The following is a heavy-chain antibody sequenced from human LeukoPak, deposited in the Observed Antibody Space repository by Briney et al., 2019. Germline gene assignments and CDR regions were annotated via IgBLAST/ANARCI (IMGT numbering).Heavy chain of an antibody. Sequence: SQTLSLTCAVYGGSFSGYYWSWIRQPPGKGLEWIGEINHSGSTNYNPSLKSRVTISVDTSKNQFSLKLSSVTAADTAVYYCARARASSSGWFDYWGQGTLVTVSS. CDR3: ARARASSSGWFDY. D-gene: IGHD6-19*01. CDR1: GGSFSGYY. J-gene: IGHJ4*02. CDR2: INHSGST. V-gene: IGHV4-34*01.